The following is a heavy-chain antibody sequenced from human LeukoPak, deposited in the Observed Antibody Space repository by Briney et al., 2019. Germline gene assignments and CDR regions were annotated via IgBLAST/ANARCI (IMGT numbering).Heavy chain of an antibody. CDR3: ARVALTGNVYYYYYMDV. Sequence: GGSLRLSCAASGFTFSGYGMHWVRQAPGKGLEWVAVISYDGSDKYYADSVKGRFTISRDNSKNTLYLQMNSLRAEDTAVYYCARVALTGNVYYYYYMDVWGKGTTVTVSS. CDR2: ISYDGSDK. CDR1: GFTFSGYG. V-gene: IGHV3-30*03. J-gene: IGHJ6*03. D-gene: IGHD1-20*01.